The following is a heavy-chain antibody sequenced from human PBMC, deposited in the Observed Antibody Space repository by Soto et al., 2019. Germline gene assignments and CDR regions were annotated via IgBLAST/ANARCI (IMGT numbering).Heavy chain of an antibody. D-gene: IGHD5-18*01. J-gene: IGHJ4*02. V-gene: IGHV3-30-3*01. CDR1: GFTFSSYA. CDR2: ISYDGSNK. CDR3: ARSAMVTRMDY. Sequence: PGGSLRLSCAASGFTFSSYAMHWVRQAPGKGLEWVAVISYDGSNKYYADSVKGRFTISRDNSKNTLYLQMNSLRAEDTAVYYCARSAMVTRMDYWGQGTLVTVS.